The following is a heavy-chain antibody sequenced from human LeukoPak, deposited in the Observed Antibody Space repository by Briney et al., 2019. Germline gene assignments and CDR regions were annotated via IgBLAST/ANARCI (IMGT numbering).Heavy chain of an antibody. CDR2: ISYDGSNK. CDR1: GFTLSSYG. J-gene: IGHJ6*02. Sequence: GRSLRLSCAASGFTLSSYGMHWVRQAPGKGLEWVAVISYDGSNKYYADSVKGRFTISRDNSKNTLYLQMNSLRAEYTAVYYCAKAVGYQRSTYSDYYYGMDVWGQGTTVTVSS. D-gene: IGHD2-2*01. CDR3: AKAVGYQRSTYSDYYYGMDV. V-gene: IGHV3-30*18.